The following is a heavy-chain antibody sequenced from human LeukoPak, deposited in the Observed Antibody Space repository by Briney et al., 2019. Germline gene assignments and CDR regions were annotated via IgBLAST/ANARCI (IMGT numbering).Heavy chain of an antibody. CDR1: GYTFTSYG. V-gene: IGHV1-18*01. Sequence: ASVKVSCKASGYTFTSYGFSWVRQAPGQGLEWMGWISAYNGNINYAQKLQGRVTMTTDTSTSTAYMELRSLRSDDTAVYYCARIAYCGGDCCTTYFDYWGQGTLVTVSS. CDR2: ISAYNGNI. D-gene: IGHD2-21*01. CDR3: ARIAYCGGDCCTTYFDY. J-gene: IGHJ4*02.